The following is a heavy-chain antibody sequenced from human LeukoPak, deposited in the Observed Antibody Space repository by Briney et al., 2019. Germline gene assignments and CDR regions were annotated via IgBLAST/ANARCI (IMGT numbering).Heavy chain of an antibody. CDR3: AKPPEGYDILSAEYFQH. CDR1: GFTFSSYG. D-gene: IGHD3-9*01. V-gene: IGHV3-30*18. CDR2: ISYDGSNK. J-gene: IGHJ1*01. Sequence: GGSLRLSCAASGFTFSSYGMHWVRQAPGKGLEWVAVISYDGSNKYYADSVKGRFTISRDNSKNTLYLQMNSLRAEDTAVYYCAKPPEGYDILSAEYFQHWGQGTLVTVSS.